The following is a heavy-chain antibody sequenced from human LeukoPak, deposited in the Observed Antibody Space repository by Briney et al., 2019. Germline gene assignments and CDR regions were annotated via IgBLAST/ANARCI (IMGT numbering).Heavy chain of an antibody. CDR3: ARSLPYYDILTGYYSSGNWFDP. V-gene: IGHV4-59*01. CDR1: GGSISSYY. J-gene: IGHJ5*02. D-gene: IGHD3-9*01. Sequence: SETLSLTCTVSGGSISSYYWSWIRQPPGKGLEWIGYIYYSGSTNYNPSLKSRVTISVDTSKNQFSLKLSSVTAADTAVYYCARSLPYYDILTGYYSSGNWFDPWGQGTLVTVSS. CDR2: IYYSGST.